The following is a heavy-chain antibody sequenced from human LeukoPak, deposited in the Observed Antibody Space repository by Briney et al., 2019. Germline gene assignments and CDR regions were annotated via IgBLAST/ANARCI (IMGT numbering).Heavy chain of an antibody. Sequence: SQTLSLTCTVSGGSISSGGYYWSWIRQPAGKGLEWIGRIYTSGSTNYNPSLKSRVTISVDTSKNQFSLKLSSVTAADTAVYYCARYGVYDSSGYFDYWGQGTLVTVSS. D-gene: IGHD3-22*01. CDR2: IYTSGST. J-gene: IGHJ4*02. V-gene: IGHV4-61*02. CDR3: ARYGVYDSSGYFDY. CDR1: GGSISSGGYY.